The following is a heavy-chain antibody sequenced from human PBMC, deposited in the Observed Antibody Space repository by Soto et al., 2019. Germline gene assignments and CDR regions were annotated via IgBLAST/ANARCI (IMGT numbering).Heavy chain of an antibody. CDR1: GDSISSTSYC. CDR3: ARQSSSGPKGYVQN. Sequence: QLQLQESGPGLVKPSETLSLTCNVSGDSISSTSYCWGWIRQPPGKGLEWIATECYRGGTYYNPSLKSRLTISADMSNNQFSLRLTSVAAADTAVYYCARQSSSGPKGYVQNWGQGTLVTVSS. D-gene: IGHD3-22*01. V-gene: IGHV4-39*01. J-gene: IGHJ1*01. CDR2: ECYRGGT.